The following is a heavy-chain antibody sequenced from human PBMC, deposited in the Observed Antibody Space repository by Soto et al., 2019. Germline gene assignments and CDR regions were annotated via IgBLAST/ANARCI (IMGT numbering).Heavy chain of an antibody. D-gene: IGHD6-19*01. CDR1: GGSISSNNW. CDR2: IYRSGST. Sequence: SETLSLTCTVSGGSISSNNWWSWVRQPPRKGLEWIGEIYRSGSTKYSPSLKSRVTISVDTSKNQFSLKLSSVTAADTAVYYCARDRSSGWSDYYYYGMDVWGQGTTVTVSS. V-gene: IGHV4-4*02. CDR3: ARDRSSGWSDYYYYGMDV. J-gene: IGHJ6*02.